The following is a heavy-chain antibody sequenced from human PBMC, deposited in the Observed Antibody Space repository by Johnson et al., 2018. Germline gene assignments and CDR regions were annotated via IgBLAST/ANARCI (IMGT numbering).Heavy chain of an antibody. CDR3: AKDLQNCAGDCYWRVFDI. J-gene: IGHJ3*02. D-gene: IGHD2-21*02. CDR2: IGTAGDT. V-gene: IGHV3-13*01. Sequence: VQLQESGGGVVQXGRSXRLXCAASGFTFSSYDMHWVRQATGKGLEWVSAIGTAGDTYYPGPVKGRFTISRENAKNSLYLQMNRLRAGDTAVYYFAKDLQNCAGDCYWRVFDIRGQGTKVTVSS. CDR1: GFTFSSYD.